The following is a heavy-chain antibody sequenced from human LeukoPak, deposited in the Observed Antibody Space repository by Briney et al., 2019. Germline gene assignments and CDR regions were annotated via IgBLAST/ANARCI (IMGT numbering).Heavy chain of an antibody. Sequence: SETLSLTCTVSGGSISSYYWSWIRQPPGKGLEWIGYIYYSGSTNYNPSLKSRVTISVDTSKNQFSLKLSSVTAADTAVYYCARVRKTAYNWNDLSGDFDYWGQGTLVTVSS. D-gene: IGHD1-1*01. CDR3: ARVRKTAYNWNDLSGDFDY. J-gene: IGHJ4*02. V-gene: IGHV4-59*01. CDR1: GGSISSYY. CDR2: IYYSGST.